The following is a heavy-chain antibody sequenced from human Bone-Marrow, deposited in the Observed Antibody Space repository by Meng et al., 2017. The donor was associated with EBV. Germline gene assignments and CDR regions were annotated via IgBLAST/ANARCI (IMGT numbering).Heavy chain of an antibody. CDR1: GGSISTGYYY. V-gene: IGHV4-30-4*01. D-gene: IGHD2-15*01. CDR2: MYYNGIT. CDR3: ARGSSFCSGGSCFEN. Sequence: QGQVQESGPGLVKPSQTLSLTCAVSGGSISTGYYYWTWIRQPPGKGLEWIGYMYYNGITYYNPSLKSRVTISGDSSKNQFSLKLTSVTAADTAVYFCARGSSFCSGGSCFENWGQGTLVTVSS. J-gene: IGHJ4*02.